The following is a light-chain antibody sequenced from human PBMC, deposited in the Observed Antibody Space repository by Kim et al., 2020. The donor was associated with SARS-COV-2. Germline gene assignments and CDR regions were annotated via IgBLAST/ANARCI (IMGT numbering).Light chain of an antibody. CDR2: RTS. CDR3: QQSYNFPRT. J-gene: IGKJ1*01. V-gene: IGKV1-39*01. Sequence: SGWLNWYQQRPGKAPHLLIYRTSTLQTGVPPRFSGSASGTDFTLTINTLQPEDFATYYCQQSYNFPRTFGQGTKVDIK. CDR1: SGW.